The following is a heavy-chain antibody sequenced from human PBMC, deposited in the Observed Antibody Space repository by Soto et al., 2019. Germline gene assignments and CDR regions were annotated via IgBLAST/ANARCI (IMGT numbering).Heavy chain of an antibody. V-gene: IGHV3-9*01. CDR2: ISWNSGTI. Sequence: PGGSLRLSCAASGFIFDDYAMHWVRQVPGKGLEWVSAISWNSGTIAYADSVKGRFTISRDNAKNSLYLQMNSLRSEDTALYYCAKDREGSSGWYGMDVWGQGTTFTVSS. J-gene: IGHJ6*02. D-gene: IGHD3-22*01. CDR1: GFIFDDYA. CDR3: AKDREGSSGWYGMDV.